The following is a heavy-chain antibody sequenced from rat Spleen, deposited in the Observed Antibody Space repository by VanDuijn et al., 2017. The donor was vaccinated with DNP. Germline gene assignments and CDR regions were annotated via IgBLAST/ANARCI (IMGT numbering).Heavy chain of an antibody. CDR3: ARGNSPWNFDF. V-gene: IGHV5-22*01. J-gene: IGHJ1*01. D-gene: IGHD3-8*01. CDR1: GFTFSNYY. CDR2: ISYEGSSS. Sequence: EVQLVESGGGLVQPGRSLKLSCAASGFTFSNYYMAWVRQAPKKGLELVAYISYEGSSSYCGDSVKGRFTISRDNAKSTLYLQMNSLRSEDTATYYCARGNSPWNFDFWGPGTRVTVSS.